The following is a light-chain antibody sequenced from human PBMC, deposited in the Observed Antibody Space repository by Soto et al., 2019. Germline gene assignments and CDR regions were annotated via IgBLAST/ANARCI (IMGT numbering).Light chain of an antibody. V-gene: IGKV1-9*01. CDR2: GTS. CDR1: QGISTY. CDR3: QQLNSDWYT. J-gene: IGKJ2*01. Sequence: DIQLTQSPSFLSASLGDRVTITCRASQGISTYLAWYQQKPGQAPKLLIYGTSTLQSGVPSRFSGSGSGTEFTLTISSLQPEDFGTYYCQQLNSDWYTFGPGTKVEIK.